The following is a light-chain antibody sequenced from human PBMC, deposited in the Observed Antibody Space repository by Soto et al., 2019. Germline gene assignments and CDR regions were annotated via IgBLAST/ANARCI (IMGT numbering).Light chain of an antibody. CDR3: MQALQTPPT. V-gene: IGKV2-28*01. Sequence: DIVMTQSPLSLPVTPGEPASISCRSRQSLRHSNGYNYLDWYLQKPGLSPQFLIYLGSNRASGVPDRFSGVGSGTDFTLKISRVEAEDVGVYYGMQALQTPPTFGQGTKLEIK. CDR1: QSLRHSNGYNY. J-gene: IGKJ2*01. CDR2: LGS.